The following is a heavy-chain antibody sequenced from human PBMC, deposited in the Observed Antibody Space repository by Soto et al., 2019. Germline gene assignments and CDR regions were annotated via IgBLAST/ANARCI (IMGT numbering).Heavy chain of an antibody. Sequence: EVQLVESGGGLVQPGGSLRLSCAASGFTFSSYAMSWVRQAPGKGLEWVSVISGSGGSTHYADSVRGRFTISRDNSKNTLYLQVNSLRAEDTAVYYCAKSGGDFWSGYADRFYYFAMDVWGQGTTVTVSS. D-gene: IGHD3-3*01. CDR2: ISGSGGST. J-gene: IGHJ6*02. CDR3: AKSGGDFWSGYADRFYYFAMDV. V-gene: IGHV3-23*04. CDR1: GFTFSSYA.